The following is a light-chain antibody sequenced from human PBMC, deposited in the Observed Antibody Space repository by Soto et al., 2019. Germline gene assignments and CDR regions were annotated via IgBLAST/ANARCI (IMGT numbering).Light chain of an antibody. J-gene: IGKJ1*01. CDR2: FAS. V-gene: IGKV3-15*01. CDR1: QFVGNK. CDR3: QQYDNWPPWT. Sequence: EVVVAPSPATLFVSSGEGAPLSCRASQFVGNKLAWFQQKPGQAPRLLIYFASTRATGIPARFSGSGSGTEFTLTISSLQSEDFAVYYCQQYDNWPPWTFGQGTKVDIK.